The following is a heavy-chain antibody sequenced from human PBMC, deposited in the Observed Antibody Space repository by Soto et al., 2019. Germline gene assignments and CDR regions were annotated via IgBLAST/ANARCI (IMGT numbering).Heavy chain of an antibody. J-gene: IGHJ4*02. V-gene: IGHV4-4*02. CDR2: INLRGTT. CDR3: ARHIGVTGTRGFYY. Sequence: QVQLQESGPGLVKPSGTLSLTCAVSGGSISDNNWLSWVRPPPGKGLEWIGEINLRGTTNYRPSLRSRVTISMDNSKNHISLTLHSVTAADSATYYCARHIGVTGTRGFYYWGQGILVTFS. CDR1: GGSISDNNW. D-gene: IGHD6-19*01.